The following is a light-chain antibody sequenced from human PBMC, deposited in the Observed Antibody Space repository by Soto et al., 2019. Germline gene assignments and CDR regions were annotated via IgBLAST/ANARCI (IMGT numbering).Light chain of an antibody. J-gene: IGKJ4*01. Sequence: IVLTQSRCTLSLSPLERATLFRPASQSVSSYLAWYQQKPGQPPRLLIYDASNRATAIPARFSGSGSGTDFTLTISSLEPEDFAVYYCQQRSTWPLTFGGGTKVDIK. V-gene: IGKV3-11*01. CDR2: DAS. CDR3: QQRSTWPLT. CDR1: QSVSSY.